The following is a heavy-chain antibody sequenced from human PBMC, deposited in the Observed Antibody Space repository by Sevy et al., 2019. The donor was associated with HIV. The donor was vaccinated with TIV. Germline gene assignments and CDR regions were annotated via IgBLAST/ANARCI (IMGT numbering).Heavy chain of an antibody. CDR2: ISAYNGNT. D-gene: IGHD2-15*01. V-gene: IGHV1-18*01. CDR3: AGDRGIVVVVAATGYYYGMDV. Sequence: ASVKVSCKASGYTFTSYGISWVRQAPGQGLEWMGWISAYNGNTNYAQKLQGRVTMTTDTSTSTAYMELRSLRSDDTAVYYCAGDRGIVVVVAATGYYYGMDVWGQGTTVTVSS. J-gene: IGHJ6*02. CDR1: GYTFTSYG.